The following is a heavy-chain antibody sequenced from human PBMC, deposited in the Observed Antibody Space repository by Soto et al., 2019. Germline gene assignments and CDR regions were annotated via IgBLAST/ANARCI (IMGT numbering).Heavy chain of an antibody. J-gene: IGHJ5*02. Sequence: PSETLSLTCDISGEYFSANYWSWIRQTPGKGLEWLGEINHAGTTDYNPSVEDRITISADASKNQFSLKLTSVTAMDTAVYYCATGGLFSSWGQGTLVTVSS. D-gene: IGHD3-3*01. CDR3: ATGGLFSS. CDR1: GEYFSANY. V-gene: IGHV4-34*01. CDR2: INHAGTT.